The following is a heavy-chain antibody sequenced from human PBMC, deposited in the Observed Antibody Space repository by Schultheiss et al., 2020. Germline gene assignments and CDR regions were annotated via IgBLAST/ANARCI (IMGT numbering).Heavy chain of an antibody. CDR1: GYSLTGLS. CDR2: INPNSGGT. V-gene: IGHV1-2*02. CDR3: ARGRMRWLV. J-gene: IGHJ4*02. Sequence: ASVKVSCKISGYSLTGLSMHWVRQAPGKGLEWVGWINPNSGGTNYAQKFQGRVTMTRDTSISTAYMELSRLRSEDTAVYYCARGRMRWLVWGQGTLVTVSS. D-gene: IGHD6-19*01.